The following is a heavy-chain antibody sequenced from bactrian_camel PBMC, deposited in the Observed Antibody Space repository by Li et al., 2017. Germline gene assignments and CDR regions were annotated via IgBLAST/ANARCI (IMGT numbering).Heavy chain of an antibody. CDR3: ATLHPGTADFGY. D-gene: IGHD2*01. CDR2: IRSDGWNT. J-gene: IGHJ6*01. CDR1: GFAFNTFH. Sequence: VQLVESGGGLVQPGGSLRLSCTASGFAFNTFHMAWVRQAPGKGLEWVSSIRSDGWNTYYADSVKGRFTISRDNAKNTVYLQMNSLKSEDTALYYCATLHPGTADFGYWGQGTQVTVS. V-gene: IGHV3-2*01.